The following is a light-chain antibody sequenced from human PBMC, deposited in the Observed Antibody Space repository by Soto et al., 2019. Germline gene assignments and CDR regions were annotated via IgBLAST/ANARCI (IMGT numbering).Light chain of an antibody. J-gene: IGKJ3*01. CDR3: QQYGS. V-gene: IGKV3-20*01. CDR1: QSVSSSY. Sequence: EIVLTQSPGTLSLSPGERATLCCRASQSVSSSYLAWYQQKPGQAPRLLIYGASSRATGIPDRFSGSGSGTDFTLTISRLEPEDFAVYYCQQYGSFGPGTKVDIK. CDR2: GAS.